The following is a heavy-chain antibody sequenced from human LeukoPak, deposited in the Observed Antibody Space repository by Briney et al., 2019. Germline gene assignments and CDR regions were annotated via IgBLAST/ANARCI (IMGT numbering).Heavy chain of an antibody. Sequence: SETLSLTCTVSGGSISSGDYYWSWIRQPPGKGLEWIGYIYYSGSTYYNPSLKSRVTISVDTSKNQFSLKLSSVTAADTAVYYCARGDYYDSSAPGAFDIWGQGTMVTVSS. V-gene: IGHV4-30-4*01. D-gene: IGHD3-22*01. J-gene: IGHJ3*02. CDR1: GGSISSGDYY. CDR3: ARGDYYDSSAPGAFDI. CDR2: IYYSGST.